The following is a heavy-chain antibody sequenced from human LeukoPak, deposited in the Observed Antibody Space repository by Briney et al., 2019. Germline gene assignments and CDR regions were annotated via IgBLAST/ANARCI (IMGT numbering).Heavy chain of an antibody. Sequence: ASVKVSCKASGYTFTSYDINWVRQATGQGLEWMGWMNPNSGNTGYAQKFQGRVTMTRNTSISTAYMELSSLRSEDTAVYYCARGFGRIAVAHYWGQGTLVTVSS. CDR1: GYTFTSYD. J-gene: IGHJ4*02. CDR2: MNPNSGNT. D-gene: IGHD6-19*01. V-gene: IGHV1-8*01. CDR3: ARGFGRIAVAHY.